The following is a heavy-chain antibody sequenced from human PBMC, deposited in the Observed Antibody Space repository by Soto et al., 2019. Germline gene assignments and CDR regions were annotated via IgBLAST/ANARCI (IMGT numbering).Heavy chain of an antibody. D-gene: IGHD3-22*01. Sequence: QVQLVESGGGVVQPGRSLRLSCAASGFTFSSYGMHWVRQAPGKGLEWVAVIWYDGSNKYYADTVKGRFTISRDNSKNTLYLQMNSLRAEDTAVYYCARESSGHDYWGQGTLVTVSS. J-gene: IGHJ4*02. CDR1: GFTFSSYG. CDR2: IWYDGSNK. CDR3: ARESSGHDY. V-gene: IGHV3-33*01.